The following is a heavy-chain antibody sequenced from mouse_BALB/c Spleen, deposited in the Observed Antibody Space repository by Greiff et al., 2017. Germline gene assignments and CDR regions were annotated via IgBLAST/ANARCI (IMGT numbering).Heavy chain of an antibody. Sequence: EVQLQQSGPGLVKPSQSLSLTCTVTGYSITSDYAWNWIRQFPGNKLEWMGYISYSGSTSYNPSLKSRISITRDTSKNQFFLQLNSVTTEDTATYYCARSPSTMITTFAYWGQGTLVTVSA. J-gene: IGHJ3*01. CDR1: GYSITSDYA. D-gene: IGHD2-4*01. CDR2: ISYSGST. V-gene: IGHV3-2*02. CDR3: ARSPSTMITTFAY.